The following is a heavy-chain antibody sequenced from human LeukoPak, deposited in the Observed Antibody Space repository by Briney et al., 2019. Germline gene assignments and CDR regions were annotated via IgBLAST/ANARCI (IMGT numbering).Heavy chain of an antibody. CDR2: IYYSGST. CDR1: GGSISSDY. J-gene: IGHJ3*02. CDR3: ACDSSGYWLDAFDI. D-gene: IGHD3-22*01. V-gene: IGHV4-59*01. Sequence: PSETLSLTCAVSGGSISSDYWSWIRQPPGKGLEWIGYIYYSGSTNYNPSLKSRVTISVDTSKNQFSLKLSSVTAADTAVYYCACDSSGYWLDAFDIWGQGTMVTVSS.